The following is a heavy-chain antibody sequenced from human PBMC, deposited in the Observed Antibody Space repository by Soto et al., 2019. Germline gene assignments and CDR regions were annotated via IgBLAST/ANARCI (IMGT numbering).Heavy chain of an antibody. Sequence: GGSLRLSCAASGFTFSNAWMSWVRQAPGKGLEWVGRIKSKTDGGTTDYAAPVKGRFTISRDDSKNTLYLQMNSLKTEDTAVYYCTTIGSYSGYEPFDYWGQGTLVTVSS. J-gene: IGHJ4*02. D-gene: IGHD5-12*01. CDR2: IKSKTDGGTT. CDR3: TTIGSYSGYEPFDY. CDR1: GFTFSNAW. V-gene: IGHV3-15*01.